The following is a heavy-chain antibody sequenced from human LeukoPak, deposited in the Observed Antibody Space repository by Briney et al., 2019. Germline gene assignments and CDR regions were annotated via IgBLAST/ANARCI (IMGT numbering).Heavy chain of an antibody. J-gene: IGHJ3*02. CDR2: IYSGDTT. D-gene: IGHD4-17*01. CDR3: ARGGYGEYVQAFDI. V-gene: IGHV3-53*01. CDR1: GFTVSSNY. Sequence: GGSLRLSCAASGFTVSSNYISWVRQAPGKGLEWVSVIYSGDTTYHADSVKGRFSISRDNSKNTVFLQMNSLRAEDAAVYYCARGGYGEYVQAFDIWGQGTMVAVSS.